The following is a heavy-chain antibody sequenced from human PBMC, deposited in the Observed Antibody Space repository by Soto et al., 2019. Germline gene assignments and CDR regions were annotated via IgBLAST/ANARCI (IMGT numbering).Heavy chain of an antibody. D-gene: IGHD6-6*01. J-gene: IGHJ4*02. CDR3: ARDSSITPRPLDY. V-gene: IGHV3-11*06. Sequence: GSLRLSCAASGFTFRDYYMSWIRQAPGKGLEWVSYISSTGSYAKYADSVKGRFTISRDNAKNSLYLQMNSLRAEDTAVYYCARDSSITPRPLDYWGQGTPVTVSS. CDR1: GFTFRDYY. CDR2: ISSTGSYA.